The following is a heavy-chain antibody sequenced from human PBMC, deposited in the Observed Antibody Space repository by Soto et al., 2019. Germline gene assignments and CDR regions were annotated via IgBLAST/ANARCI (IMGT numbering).Heavy chain of an antibody. Sequence: ASVKVSCKASGGTFSSYAISWVRQAPGQGLEWMGGIIPIFGTANYAQKFQGRVTITADESTSTAYMELSSLRSEDTAVYYCARGSCSSTSCHSAFDPWGQGXLVTVYS. J-gene: IGHJ5*02. CDR1: GGTFSSYA. V-gene: IGHV1-69*13. D-gene: IGHD2-2*01. CDR2: IIPIFGTA. CDR3: ARGSCSSTSCHSAFDP.